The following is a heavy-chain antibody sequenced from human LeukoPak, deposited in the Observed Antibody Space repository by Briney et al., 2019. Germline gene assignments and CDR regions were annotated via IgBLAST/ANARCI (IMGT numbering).Heavy chain of an antibody. J-gene: IGHJ3*02. CDR1: GFTFSSFG. CDR3: AREGHSSGYCGAFDI. Sequence: QSGGSLRLSCAASGFTFSSFGMHWVRQAPGQGLEWVAFILYDGTNKYYADSVKGRFTISRDNSKNTLSLQMNSLRVEDMAMYYCAREGHSSGYCGAFDIWGPGTMVTVSS. D-gene: IGHD3-22*01. V-gene: IGHV3-30*02. CDR2: ILYDGTNK.